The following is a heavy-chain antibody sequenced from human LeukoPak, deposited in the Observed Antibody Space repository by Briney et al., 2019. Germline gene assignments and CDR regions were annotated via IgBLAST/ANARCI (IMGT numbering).Heavy chain of an antibody. V-gene: IGHV3-74*01. CDR3: SRGAARMVEMGTIISFEY. CDR1: GFTFSNYW. CDR2: INSDGINT. J-gene: IGHJ4*02. D-gene: IGHD5-24*01. Sequence: GGSLRLSCAASGFTFSNYWMHWVRQAPGKGLVWVSRINSDGINTSYADSVKGRFTISRDNAKNTLNLQMNSLRAEDTAVYYCSRGAARMVEMGTIISFEYWGQGTLVTVSS.